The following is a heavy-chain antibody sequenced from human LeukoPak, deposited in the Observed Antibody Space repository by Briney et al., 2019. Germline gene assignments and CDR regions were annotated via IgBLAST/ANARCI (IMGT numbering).Heavy chain of an antibody. J-gene: IGHJ5*02. CDR1: GFTVSSNY. Sequence: GGSLRLSCAASGFTVSSNYMSWVRQAPGKGLEWVAVISYDGSNKYYADSVKGRFTISRDNSKNTLYLQMNSLRAEDTAVYYCASSVGYYDSQFDPWGQGTLVTVSS. D-gene: IGHD3-22*01. CDR3: ASSVGYYDSQFDP. CDR2: ISYDGSNK. V-gene: IGHV3-30*03.